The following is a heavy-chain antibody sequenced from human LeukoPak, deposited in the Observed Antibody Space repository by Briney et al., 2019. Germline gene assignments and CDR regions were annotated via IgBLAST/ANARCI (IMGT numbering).Heavy chain of an antibody. CDR3: ARDDSSGPGAAFDI. J-gene: IGHJ3*02. CDR1: GGSISSGGYH. CDR2: IYYSGST. V-gene: IGHV4-31*03. Sequence: SETLSLTCTVSGGSISSGGYHWSWIRQHPGKGLEWIGYIYYSGSTYYNPSLKSRVTISVDTSKNQFSLKLSSVTAADTAVYYCARDDSSGPGAAFDIWGQGTMVTVSS. D-gene: IGHD3-22*01.